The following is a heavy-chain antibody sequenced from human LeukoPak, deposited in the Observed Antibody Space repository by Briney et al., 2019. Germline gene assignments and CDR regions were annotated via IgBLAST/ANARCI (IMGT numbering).Heavy chain of an antibody. J-gene: IGHJ3*01. CDR3: ARTPERRGYSYGVDAFDF. CDR2: IHYSGST. D-gene: IGHD5-18*01. V-gene: IGHV4-59*08. CDR1: GGFISNSF. Sequence: PSETLSLTCAVSGGFISNSFWNWIRQPPGKGLEWIGFIHYSGSTNSNPALKSRVTMSLDTSKNHFSLQLRSVTAADTAIYYCARTPERRGYSYGVDAFDFWGPGTMVTVSS.